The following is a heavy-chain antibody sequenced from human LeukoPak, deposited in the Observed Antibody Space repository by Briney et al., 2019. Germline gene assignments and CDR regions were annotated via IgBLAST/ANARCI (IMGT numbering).Heavy chain of an antibody. CDR1: GFTFSNYA. D-gene: IGHD5-24*01. CDR3: AKVIREVDMSYDY. Sequence: GGSLRLSCAATGFTFSNYAMSWVRQAPGKGLEWVSAIHYSGGSTYYADSVKGRFTISRDDSKNTLYLQMNSLRAEDTAVYYCAKVIREVDMSYDYWGQGALVTVSS. V-gene: IGHV3-23*01. J-gene: IGHJ4*02. CDR2: IHYSGGST.